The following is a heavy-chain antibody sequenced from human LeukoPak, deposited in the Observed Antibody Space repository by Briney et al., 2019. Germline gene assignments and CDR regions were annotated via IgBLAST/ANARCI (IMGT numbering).Heavy chain of an antibody. Sequence: GGSLRLSCVASGFIFDNYGMHWVRQVPGKGLGWVSRISWNSGNIGYADSVKGRFTISRDNDKNSLHLQMNSLRVEDTALHYCAKDVDFDGYFDYWGRGTLVTVSS. CDR3: AKDVDFDGYFDY. V-gene: IGHV3-9*01. J-gene: IGHJ4*02. D-gene: IGHD5-24*01. CDR1: GFIFDNYG. CDR2: ISWNSGNI.